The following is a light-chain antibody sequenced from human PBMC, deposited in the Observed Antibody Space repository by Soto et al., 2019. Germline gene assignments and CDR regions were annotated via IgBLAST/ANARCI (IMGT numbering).Light chain of an antibody. CDR1: QSVSSN. J-gene: IGKJ1*01. Sequence: EIVLTQSPATLSLSPGERATLSCRASQSVSSNLAWYQQKPGQAPRLLIYDASNRATGIPARFSGSGSGTDLTLTISSLEPEDFAVYYCQQRSNWPPMKFGQGTKVEIK. CDR2: DAS. V-gene: IGKV3-11*01. CDR3: QQRSNWPPMK.